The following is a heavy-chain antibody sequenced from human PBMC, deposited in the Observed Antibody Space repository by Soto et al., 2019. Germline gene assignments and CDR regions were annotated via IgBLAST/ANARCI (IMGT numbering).Heavy chain of an antibody. V-gene: IGHV1-18*04. CDR2: INAGNGNT. J-gene: IGHJ4*02. CDR1: GYTFTSYG. D-gene: IGHD2-21*02. Sequence: ASVKVSCKASGYTFTSYGISWVRQAPGQGLEWMGWINAGNGNTKYSQKFQGRVTITRDTSASTAYMELSSLRSEDTAVYYCARASPYCGGDCYSYWGQGTLVTVSS. CDR3: ARASPYCGGDCYSY.